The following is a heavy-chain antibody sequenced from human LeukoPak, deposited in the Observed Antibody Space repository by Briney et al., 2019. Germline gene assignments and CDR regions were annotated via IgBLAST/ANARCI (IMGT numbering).Heavy chain of an antibody. CDR3: ARSYCGGDCYFPPDAFDI. D-gene: IGHD2-21*02. CDR1: GGSISSSIYY. V-gene: IGHV4-39*07. J-gene: IGHJ3*02. Sequence: SETLSLTCTVSGGSISSSIYYWGWIRQPPGKGLEWIGSIYYSGSTYYNPSLKSRVTISVDTSKNQFSLKPSSVTAADTAVYYSARSYCGGDCYFPPDAFDIWGQGTMVTVSS. CDR2: IYYSGST.